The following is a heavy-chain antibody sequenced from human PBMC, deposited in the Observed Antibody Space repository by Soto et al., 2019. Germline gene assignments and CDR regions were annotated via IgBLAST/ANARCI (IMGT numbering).Heavy chain of an antibody. CDR1: GGTFSSYT. CDR3: ARDAGYVSAEIYYYYGMDV. Sequence: QVQLVQSGAEVKKPGSSVKVSCKASGGTFSSYTISWVRQAPGQGLEWMGRIIPILGIANYAQKFQGRVTITADKATSTAYMELSSLRSEDTAVYYCARDAGYVSAEIYYYYGMDVWGQGTTVTVSS. CDR2: IIPILGIA. J-gene: IGHJ6*02. D-gene: IGHD3-10*01. V-gene: IGHV1-69*08.